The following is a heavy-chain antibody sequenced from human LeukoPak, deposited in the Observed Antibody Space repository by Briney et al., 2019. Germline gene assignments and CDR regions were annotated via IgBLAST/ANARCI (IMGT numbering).Heavy chain of an antibody. CDR1: GFTFSSYA. J-gene: IGHJ4*02. V-gene: IGHV3-30-3*01. Sequence: GRSLRLSCAASGFTFSSYAMHWVRQAPGKGLEWVAVISYDGSNKYYADSVKGRFTISRDNPKNTLYLQMNSLRAEDTAVYYCARDRGSGYYYENPDYWGQGTLVTVSS. D-gene: IGHD3-22*01. CDR2: ISYDGSNK. CDR3: ARDRGSGYYYENPDY.